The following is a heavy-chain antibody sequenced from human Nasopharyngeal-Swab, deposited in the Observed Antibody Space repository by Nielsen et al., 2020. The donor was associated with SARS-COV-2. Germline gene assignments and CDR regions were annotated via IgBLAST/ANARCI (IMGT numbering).Heavy chain of an antibody. V-gene: IGHV7-4-1*02. Sequence: ASVKVSCQASVYTFTSYAMNWVRQAPGQGLGWMGWINTNTGNPTYAQGFTGRFVFSLDTSVSTAYLQISSLKAEDTAVYYCARDHVYYDSSGYPDAFDIWGQGTMVTVSS. J-gene: IGHJ3*02. CDR3: ARDHVYYDSSGYPDAFDI. CDR2: INTNTGNP. D-gene: IGHD3-22*01. CDR1: VYTFTSYA.